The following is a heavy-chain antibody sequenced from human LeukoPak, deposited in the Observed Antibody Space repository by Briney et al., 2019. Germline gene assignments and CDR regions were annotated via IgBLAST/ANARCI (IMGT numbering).Heavy chain of an antibody. CDR1: GFTFSSYE. CDR3: ARSYVVVTAIDAFDI. Sequence: SGGSLRLSCAASGFTFSSYEMNWVPQAPGKGLEWVSYISSSGSTIYYADSVKGRFTISRDNAKNSLYLQMNSLRAEDTAVYYCARSYVVVTAIDAFDIWGQGTMVTVSS. V-gene: IGHV3-48*03. J-gene: IGHJ3*02. CDR2: ISSSGSTI. D-gene: IGHD2-21*02.